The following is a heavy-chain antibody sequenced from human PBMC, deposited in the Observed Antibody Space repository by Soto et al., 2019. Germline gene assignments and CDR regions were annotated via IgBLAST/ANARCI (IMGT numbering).Heavy chain of an antibody. CDR3: ARFSGSYNDRHFDY. Sequence: SSETLSLTCAVYGGSFSGYYWSWIRQPPGKGLEWIGGIYHSGSTNNNPSLKSRVTISVDTSKNQFSLKLSSVTAADTAVYYCARFSGSYNDRHFDYWSQGTLVTVSS. CDR2: IYHSGST. J-gene: IGHJ4*02. CDR1: GGSFSGYY. D-gene: IGHD1-26*01. V-gene: IGHV4-34*01.